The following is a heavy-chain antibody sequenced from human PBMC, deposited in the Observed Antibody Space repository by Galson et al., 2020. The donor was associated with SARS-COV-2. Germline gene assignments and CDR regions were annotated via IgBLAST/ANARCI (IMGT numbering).Heavy chain of an antibody. V-gene: IGHV3-23*01. D-gene: IGHD3-9*01. J-gene: IGHJ3*01. CDR2: ISGSGIT. CDR1: GLNFDAYA. CDR3: AKNKLSSRYRDALDL. Sequence: GESLKISCAVSGLNFDAYALSWVRQAPGKGLEWVSVISGSGITYYPDSVKGRFTISRDSSKNTLFLELNSLRAEDTALYYCAKNKLSSRYRDALDLWGRGTMVTVSS.